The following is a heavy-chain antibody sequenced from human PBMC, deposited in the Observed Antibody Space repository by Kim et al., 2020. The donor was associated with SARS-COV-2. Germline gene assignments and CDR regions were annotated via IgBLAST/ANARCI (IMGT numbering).Heavy chain of an antibody. Sequence: SETLSLTCTVSGCSISSGSYYWSWIRQPAGKGLEWIGRIYTSGSTNYNPSLKSRVTTSVDTSKNQFSQKLSSVTAADTAVYYCARDESYYDGSGGYLNDAFDFWGQGTMVTVSS. D-gene: IGHD3-10*01. J-gene: IGHJ3*01. CDR2: IYTSGST. V-gene: IGHV4-61*02. CDR1: GCSISSGSYY. CDR3: ARDESYYDGSGGYLNDAFDF.